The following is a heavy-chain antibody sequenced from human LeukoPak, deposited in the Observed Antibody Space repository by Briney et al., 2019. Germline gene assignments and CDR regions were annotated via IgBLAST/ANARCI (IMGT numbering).Heavy chain of an antibody. CDR2: ISYDGSNK. V-gene: IGHV3-30-3*01. J-gene: IGHJ4*02. D-gene: IGHD3-10*01. CDR3: ARDYGYYYGSGSYYIPD. Sequence: GGSLRLSCAASGFTFSSYAMHWVRRAPGKGLEWVAVISYDGSNKYYADSVKGRFTISRDNSKNTLYLQMNSLRAEDTAVYYCARDYGYYYGSGSYYIPDWGQGTLVTVSS. CDR1: GFTFSSYA.